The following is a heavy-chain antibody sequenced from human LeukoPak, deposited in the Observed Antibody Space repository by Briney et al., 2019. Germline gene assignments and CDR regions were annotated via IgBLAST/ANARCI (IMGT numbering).Heavy chain of an antibody. CDR2: IHYSGTT. J-gene: IGHJ4*02. CDR3: AKDADAWFY. V-gene: IGHV4-59*11. CDR1: GGSISSHY. D-gene: IGHD3-9*01. Sequence: SETLSLTCTVSGGSISSHYWSWIRQPPGKGLEWIGYIHYSGTTNYNPSLKSRVTISVDMPKNQFSLKLSSVTAADTAVYYCAKDADAWFYWGQGTLLTVSS.